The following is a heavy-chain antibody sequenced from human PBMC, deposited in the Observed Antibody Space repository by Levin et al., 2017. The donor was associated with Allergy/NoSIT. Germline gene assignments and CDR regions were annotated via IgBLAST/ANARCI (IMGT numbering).Heavy chain of an antibody. V-gene: IGHV3-48*03. Sequence: SVKGRFTISRDNAKNSLYLEMNSLRAEDTAVYYCAIDPRSITIFGVVDDYWGQGTLVTVSS. CDR3: AIDPRSITIFGVVDDY. J-gene: IGHJ4*02. D-gene: IGHD3-3*01.